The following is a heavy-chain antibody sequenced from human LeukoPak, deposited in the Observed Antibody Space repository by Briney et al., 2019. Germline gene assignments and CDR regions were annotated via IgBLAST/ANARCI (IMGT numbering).Heavy chain of an antibody. CDR1: GFTFSSYA. CDR3: ARDQPGTYTMSST. CDR2: ISGSGGST. J-gene: IGHJ5*02. V-gene: IGHV3-23*01. Sequence: GGSLRLSCAASGFTFSSYAMSWVRQAPGKGLEWVSAISGSGGSTYYADSVKGRFTISRDNSKNTLYLEMNSLRPDDTAVYYCARDQPGTYTMSSTWGQGTLVTVSS. D-gene: IGHD7-27*01.